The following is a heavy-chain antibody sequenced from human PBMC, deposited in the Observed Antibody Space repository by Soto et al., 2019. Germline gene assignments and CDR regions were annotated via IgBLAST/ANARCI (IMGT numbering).Heavy chain of an antibody. CDR3: VGYYYNTRGYYYDY. CDR1: GGTFSSYA. D-gene: IGHD3-22*01. Sequence: QVHLVQSGAEVKKPGSSVKVSCKASGGTFSSYAISWVRQAPGQGLEWMGRIIPIFDTTNYAHKFQGRVTITADESTITAYIELSSLRSEDTAVYYCVGYYYNTRGYYYDYWGQGTLVTVYS. V-gene: IGHV1-69*18. J-gene: IGHJ4*02. CDR2: IIPIFDTT.